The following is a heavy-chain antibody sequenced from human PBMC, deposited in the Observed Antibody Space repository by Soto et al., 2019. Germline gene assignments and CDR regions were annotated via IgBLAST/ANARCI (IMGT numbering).Heavy chain of an antibody. D-gene: IGHD3-10*01. V-gene: IGHV3-9*01. CDR3: TKDINMGGVDV. Sequence: GGSLRLSCAASGFTFGDYAMQWVRQAPGKGLEWVSGIFWDGNRVDYADSVKGRFFISRDNAKNSLYLQMNSLREDDTALYYCTKDINMGGVDVWGQGTTVTVSS. CDR1: GFTFGDYA. CDR2: IFWDGNRV. J-gene: IGHJ6*02.